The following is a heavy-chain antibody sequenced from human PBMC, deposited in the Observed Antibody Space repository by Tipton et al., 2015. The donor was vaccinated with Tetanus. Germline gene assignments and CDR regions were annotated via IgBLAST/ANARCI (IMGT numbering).Heavy chain of an antibody. CDR3: ARGGSWVLDY. CDR1: GFTFNSYW. CDR2: IKPDESGK. J-gene: IGHJ4*02. D-gene: IGHD1-26*01. Sequence: SLRLSCGASGFTFNSYWMSWVRQAPGKGLEWVANIKPDESGKYYVDSVKGRFTISRDNAKSSLYLQMNSLRVEDTAVYYCARGGSWVLDYWGQGTLVTVSS. V-gene: IGHV3-7*01.